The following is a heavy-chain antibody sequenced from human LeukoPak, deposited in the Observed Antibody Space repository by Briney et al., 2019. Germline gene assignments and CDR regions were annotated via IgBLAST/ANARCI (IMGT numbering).Heavy chain of an antibody. J-gene: IGHJ6*03. CDR3: ARGFRRRMVRYYYYYMDV. D-gene: IGHD6-13*01. CDR2: IYHSGST. Sequence: PSETLSLTCTVSGYSISSGYYWGWIRQPPGKGLEWIGSIYHSGSTYYNPSLKSRVTISVDTSKNQFSLKLSSVTAADTAVYYCARGFRRRMVRYYYYYMDVWGKGTTVTISS. V-gene: IGHV4-38-2*02. CDR1: GYSISSGYY.